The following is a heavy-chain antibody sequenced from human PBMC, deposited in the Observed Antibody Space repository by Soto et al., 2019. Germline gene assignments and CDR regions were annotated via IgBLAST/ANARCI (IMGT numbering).Heavy chain of an antibody. V-gene: IGHV3-48*02. CDR1: GFTFSVYS. J-gene: IGHJ4*02. CDR2: ITSDTKTI. CDR3: ARSVEGHFGY. D-gene: IGHD6-19*01. Sequence: EVQLVESGGDLVQRGGSLRLSCVASGFTFSVYSMNWVRQAPGKGLEWFSYITSDTKTIKYADSVKGRFTISRDNAKNSVYLQMNSLRDQDTGVYYCARSVEGHFGYRGQGTVVTVSS.